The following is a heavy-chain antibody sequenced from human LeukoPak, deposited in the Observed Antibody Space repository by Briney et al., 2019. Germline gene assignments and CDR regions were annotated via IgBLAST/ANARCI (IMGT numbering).Heavy chain of an antibody. Sequence: PSETLSLTCAVYGGSFSGYYWSWIRQPPGKGLEWIGEINHSGSTNYNPSLKSRVTISVDTSKNQFSLKLSSVTAADTAVYYCAKDTQGWELLGAFDIWGQGTMVTVSS. CDR1: GGSFSGYY. J-gene: IGHJ3*02. V-gene: IGHV4-34*01. CDR2: INHSGST. CDR3: AKDTQGWELLGAFDI. D-gene: IGHD1-26*01.